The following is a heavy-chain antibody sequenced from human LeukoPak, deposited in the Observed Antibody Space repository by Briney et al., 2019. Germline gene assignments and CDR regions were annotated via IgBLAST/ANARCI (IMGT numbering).Heavy chain of an antibody. V-gene: IGHV3-30*02. J-gene: IGHJ4*02. Sequence: PGGSLRLSCAASGFTFSSYGMHWVRQAPGKGLEWVAFIRYDGSNKYYADSVKGRFTISRDNSKNTLYLQMNGLRAEDTAVYYCAKDLTVTTGPFDYWGQGTLVTVSS. D-gene: IGHD4-11*01. CDR2: IRYDGSNK. CDR1: GFTFSSYG. CDR3: AKDLTVTTGPFDY.